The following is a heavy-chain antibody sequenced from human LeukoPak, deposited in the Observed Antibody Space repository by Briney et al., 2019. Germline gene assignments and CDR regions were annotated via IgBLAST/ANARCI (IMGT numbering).Heavy chain of an antibody. J-gene: IGHJ4*02. CDR2: INEDGSDK. CDR3: ARDTYRFDDY. CDR1: GFTFSSYW. V-gene: IGHV3-7*01. Sequence: GGSLRLSCAASGFTFSSYWMSWVRQAPGKGLEWVASINEDGSDKYSVGSVRGRFTISRDNAKNSLYLQMSSLRAEDTAVYYCARDTYRFDDYWGQGTLVTVSS.